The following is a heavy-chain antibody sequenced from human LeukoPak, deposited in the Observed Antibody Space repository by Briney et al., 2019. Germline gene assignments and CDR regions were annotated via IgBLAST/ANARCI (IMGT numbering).Heavy chain of an antibody. Sequence: QPGGSLRLSCAASGFTFSNYAMSWVRQAPGKGLEWVSVITGSGGSTYYADSVKGRFTISRDNSKNTLYLQMNSLRAEDTAVYYCAKDPPLPGTAEYFQHWGQGTLVTVSS. J-gene: IGHJ1*01. CDR3: AKDPPLPGTAEYFQH. V-gene: IGHV3-23*01. D-gene: IGHD6-13*01. CDR2: ITGSGGST. CDR1: GFTFSNYA.